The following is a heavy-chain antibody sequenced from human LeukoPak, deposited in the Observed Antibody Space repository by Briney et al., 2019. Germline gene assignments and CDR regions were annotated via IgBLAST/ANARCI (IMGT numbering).Heavy chain of an antibody. V-gene: IGHV1-2*06. Sequence: APVKVSCKASGYTFTGYYMHWVRQAPGQGLEWMGRINPNSGGTNYAQKFQGRVTMTRDTSISTAYMELSRLRSDDTAVYYCARGLRGGDCYSPGYWGQGTLVTVSS. J-gene: IGHJ4*02. CDR1: GYTFTGYY. D-gene: IGHD2-21*02. CDR3: ARGLRGGDCYSPGY. CDR2: INPNSGGT.